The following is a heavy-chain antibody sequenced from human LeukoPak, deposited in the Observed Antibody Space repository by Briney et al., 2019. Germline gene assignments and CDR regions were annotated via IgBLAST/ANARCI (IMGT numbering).Heavy chain of an antibody. Sequence: TSETLSLTCTVSGDSISRSIYYWGWIRQPPGKGLGWIGSIYYSGSTFFNPSLESRATISVDTSKNQFSLRLTSVTAADTAVYSCATVRFGHGVYWGQGTLVTVSS. CDR1: GDSISRSIYY. J-gene: IGHJ4*02. CDR2: IYYSGST. CDR3: ATVRFGHGVY. V-gene: IGHV4-39*01. D-gene: IGHD3-10*01.